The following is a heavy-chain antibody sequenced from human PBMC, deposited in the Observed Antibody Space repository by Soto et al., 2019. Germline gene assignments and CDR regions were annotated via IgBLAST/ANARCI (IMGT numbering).Heavy chain of an antibody. V-gene: IGHV4-59*01. J-gene: IGHJ4*02. CDR2: IYYSGST. CDR3: ARVGVDSSWGLGY. CDR1: GGSISSYY. Sequence: QVQLQESGPGLVKPSETLSLTCTVAGGSISSYYWSWIRQPPGKGLEWIGYIYYSGSTNYNPSLKSRVTISVDTSKNQFSLKLSSLTAADTAVYYCARVGVDSSWGLGYWCQGTLVTVSS. D-gene: IGHD2-21*01.